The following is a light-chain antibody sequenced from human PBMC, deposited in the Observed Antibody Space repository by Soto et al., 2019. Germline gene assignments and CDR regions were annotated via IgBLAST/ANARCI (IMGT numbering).Light chain of an antibody. CDR1: QSISSY. J-gene: IGKJ1*01. V-gene: IGKV1-39*01. CDR2: AAS. Sequence: DIQITQSPGFLSASVGDRVTITFLASQSISSYLNWYQQKAGKAPKVLIYAASSLQSGIPSRFGGSGSGTDFTLTISSLQPEDFATYYCQKSYSIPWKFGQGNRGVIK. CDR3: QKSYSIPWK.